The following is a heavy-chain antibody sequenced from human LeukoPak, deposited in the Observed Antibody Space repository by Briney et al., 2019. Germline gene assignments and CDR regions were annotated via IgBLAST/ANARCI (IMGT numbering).Heavy chain of an antibody. D-gene: IGHD5-18*01. V-gene: IGHV3-74*01. Sequence: GGSLRLSCAASGFTFSNYWMHWVRQAPGKGLVWVSRINSDGINTSYADSVKGRFTISRDNAKNTLNLQMNSLRAEDTAVYYCAGGGLRGYSYGFDYWGQGTLVTVSS. CDR1: GFTFSNYW. CDR3: AGGGLRGYSYGFDY. J-gene: IGHJ4*02. CDR2: INSDGINT.